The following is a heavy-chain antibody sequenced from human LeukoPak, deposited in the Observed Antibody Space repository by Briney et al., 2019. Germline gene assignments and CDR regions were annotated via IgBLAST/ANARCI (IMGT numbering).Heavy chain of an antibody. CDR3: ARDLHYYVAMFV. D-gene: IGHD3-10*02. Sequence: AGSLRLSCDASGCSFSAYAMTWVRQAPGKGLECVSSIGSDNKPHYSESVKCRFAISRDNSKSTLFLQLNSLRAEDTALYYCARDLHYYVAMFVWGQGTTVTVSS. CDR1: GCSFSAYA. J-gene: IGHJ6*02. CDR2: IGSDNKP. V-gene: IGHV3-23*01.